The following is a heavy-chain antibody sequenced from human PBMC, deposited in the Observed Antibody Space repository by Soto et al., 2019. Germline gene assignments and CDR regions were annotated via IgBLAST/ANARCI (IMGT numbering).Heavy chain of an antibody. CDR3: TRAAWDCTSASCLINH. Sequence: EVQLVESAGGLVQPGGSLRLSCAASGYTFSSFWMHWVRQVPGKGLVWVSRINSDGSSTTYADSVKGRFTISRDNAKNTLYLKMNSLRAEDTAIYYCTRAAWDCTSASCLINHWCQGTLVTVSS. CDR2: INSDGSST. J-gene: IGHJ5*02. D-gene: IGHD2-2*01. V-gene: IGHV3-74*03. CDR1: GYTFSSFW.